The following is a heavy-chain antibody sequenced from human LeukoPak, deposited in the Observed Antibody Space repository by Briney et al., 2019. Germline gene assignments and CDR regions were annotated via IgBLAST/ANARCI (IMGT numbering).Heavy chain of an antibody. Sequence: GGSLRLSCAASGFTFSSYGMHWVRQAPGKGLEWVSAISGSGGSTYYADSVKGRFTISRDNSKNTLYLQMNSLRAEDTAVYYCAKDGSYPGIAAAGTDYFDYWGQGTLVTVSS. D-gene: IGHD6-13*01. CDR3: AKDGSYPGIAAAGTDYFDY. V-gene: IGHV3-23*01. CDR2: ISGSGGST. J-gene: IGHJ4*02. CDR1: GFTFSSYG.